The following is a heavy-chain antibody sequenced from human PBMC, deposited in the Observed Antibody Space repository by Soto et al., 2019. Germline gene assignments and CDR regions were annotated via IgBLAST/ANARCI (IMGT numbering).Heavy chain of an antibody. CDR2: IYYNGNT. J-gene: IGHJ4*03. CDR3: ARELMAPRYFHX. CDR1: GGSVSSGNFY. V-gene: IGHV4-61*01. Sequence: PSETLSLTCTVSGGSVSSGNFYWSWIRQPPGKGLEWIGYIYYNGNTKYNPSLKSRVTISMDKSKNQFSLKVSSVTAADTAVYYCARELMAPRYFHXWGQGTLVTVSX.